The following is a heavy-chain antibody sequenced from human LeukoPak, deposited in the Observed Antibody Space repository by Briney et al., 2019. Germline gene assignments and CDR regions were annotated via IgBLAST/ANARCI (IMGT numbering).Heavy chain of an antibody. CDR3: ARDEVVPAATNYYYMDV. J-gene: IGHJ6*03. CDR2: IYTSGST. CDR1: GGSISSYY. V-gene: IGHV4-4*07. D-gene: IGHD2-2*01. Sequence: SETLSLTCTVSGGSISSYYWSWIRQPAGKGLEWIGHIYTSGSTNYNPSFKSRVTMSVDTSKNQFSLKLTSVTAADTAVYYCARDEVVPAATNYYYMDVWGKGTTVTVS.